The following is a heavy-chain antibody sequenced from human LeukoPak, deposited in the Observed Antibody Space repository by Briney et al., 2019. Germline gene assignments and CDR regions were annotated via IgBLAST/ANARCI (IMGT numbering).Heavy chain of an antibody. CDR2: ISGSGGST. J-gene: IGHJ6*02. CDR1: GFTFSSYA. CDR3: AKVTYYDFWSGYYDYYYGMDV. D-gene: IGHD3-3*01. V-gene: IGHV3-23*01. Sequence: PGGSLRLSCAAYGFTFSSYAMSWVRQAPGKGLEWVSAISGSGGSTYYADSVKGRFTISRDNSKNTLYLQMNSLRAEDTAVYYCAKVTYYDFWSGYYDYYYGMDVWGQGTTVTVSS.